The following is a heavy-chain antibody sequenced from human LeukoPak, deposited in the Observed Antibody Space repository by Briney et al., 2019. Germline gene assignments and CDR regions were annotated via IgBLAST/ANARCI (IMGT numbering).Heavy chain of an antibody. CDR2: ISGSGGST. CDR1: GFTFSSYA. D-gene: IGHD1-26*01. V-gene: IGHV3-23*01. CDR3: AKDTNSGSYINYFDY. J-gene: IGHJ4*02. Sequence: GGSLRLSCAASGFTFSSYAMSWVRQAPGKGLEWVSAISGSGGSTYYADSVKGRFTISRDNSKNALYLQMNSLRAEDTAVYYCAKDTNSGSYINYFDYWGQGTLVTVSS.